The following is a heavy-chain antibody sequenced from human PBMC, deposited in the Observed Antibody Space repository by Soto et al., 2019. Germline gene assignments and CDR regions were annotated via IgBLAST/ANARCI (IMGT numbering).Heavy chain of an antibody. D-gene: IGHD3-10*01. Sequence: PSETLSLTCTVSGGSISSYYWSWIRQPPGKGLEWIGYIYYSGSTNYNPSLKSRVTISVDTSKNQFSLKLSSVTAADTAVYYCARGVLWLGELPLTYYMDVWGKGTTVTVSS. V-gene: IGHV4-59*01. CDR2: IYYSGST. CDR1: GGSISSYY. J-gene: IGHJ6*03. CDR3: ARGVLWLGELPLTYYMDV.